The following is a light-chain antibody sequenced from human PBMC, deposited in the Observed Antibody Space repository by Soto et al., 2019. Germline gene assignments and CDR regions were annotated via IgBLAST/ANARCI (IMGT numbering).Light chain of an antibody. CDR2: EVS. J-gene: IGLJ1*01. CDR3: SSYAGSNYFYV. V-gene: IGLV2-8*01. Sequence: QSALTQPPTASGSPGQSVTISCTGTSSDVGGYNYVSWYQQHPGKAPKLMIYEVSKRPSGVPDRSSGSKSGNTASLTVSGLQAEDEADYYCSSYAGSNYFYVFGTGTKVTVL. CDR1: SSDVGGYNY.